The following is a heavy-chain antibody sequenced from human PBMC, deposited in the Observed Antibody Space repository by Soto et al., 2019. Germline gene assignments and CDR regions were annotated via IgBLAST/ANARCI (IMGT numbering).Heavy chain of an antibody. CDR3: EVGYSYGQDAFDI. Sequence: ASVKVSCKASGYTFTIYGISWVRQAPGQGLEWMGWISAYNGNTNYAQKLQGRVTMTTDTSTSTAYMELRSLRSDDTAVYYCEVGYSYGQDAFDIWGQGTMVTVSS. J-gene: IGHJ3*02. D-gene: IGHD5-18*01. CDR2: ISAYNGNT. CDR1: GYTFTIYG. V-gene: IGHV1-18*01.